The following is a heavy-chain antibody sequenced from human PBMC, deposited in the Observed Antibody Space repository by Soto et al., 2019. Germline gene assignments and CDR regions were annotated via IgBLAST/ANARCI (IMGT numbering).Heavy chain of an antibody. CDR1: GNSFRNYA. CDR3: VSVTTSRSLGEDYYYGMDV. CDR2: VTPMFGTI. D-gene: IGHD4-17*01. Sequence: GASVKVSCKASGNSFRNYAINWVRQAPGQGLEWMGGVTPMFGTINYAQKFQGRVTITADKSTNTVYMELSSLKFEDTAVFYCVSVTTSRSLGEDYYYGMDVWGQGTTVTVSS. V-gene: IGHV1-69*06. J-gene: IGHJ6*02.